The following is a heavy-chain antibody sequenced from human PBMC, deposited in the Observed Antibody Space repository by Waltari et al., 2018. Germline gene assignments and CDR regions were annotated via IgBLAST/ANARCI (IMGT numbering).Heavy chain of an antibody. D-gene: IGHD6-13*01. CDR1: GFKFNNYA. J-gene: IGHJ4*02. CDR3: AKDFGSWSRETH. Sequence: EVRLLESGGGLVQPGGSLRLSCAASGFKFNNYAMTWVRQTPGEWLVWVSTSSRRGGIIYFADSLRGRFAISRDNSKSTRYLQLNSLRAEDTAFYYCAKDFGSWSRETHWGQGTLVTVS. V-gene: IGHV3-23*01. CDR2: SSRRGGII.